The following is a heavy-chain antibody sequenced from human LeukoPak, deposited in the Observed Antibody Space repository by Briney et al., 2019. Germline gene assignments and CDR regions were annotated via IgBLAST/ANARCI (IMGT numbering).Heavy chain of an antibody. D-gene: IGHD1-26*01. CDR2: IHSNGYT. CDR1: GGSISGYY. Sequence: SETLPLTCTVSGGSISGYYWSWIRQPPGQGLEWIAYIHSNGYTNYNPSLKSRVTISVDTSKNQFSLKVTSVTAADTAMYYCTKREGPMSGSYDYFDPWGQGTLVTVS. CDR3: TKREGPMSGSYDYFDP. V-gene: IGHV4-4*09. J-gene: IGHJ5*02.